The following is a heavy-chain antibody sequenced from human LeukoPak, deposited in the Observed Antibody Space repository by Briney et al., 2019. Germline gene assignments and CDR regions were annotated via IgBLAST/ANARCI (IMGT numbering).Heavy chain of an antibody. CDR1: GFTFSSYS. J-gene: IGHJ4*02. D-gene: IGHD2-15*01. CDR2: ISSSSSYI. CDR3: ARDLL. Sequence: PGGSLRLSCAASGFTFSSYSMNWVRQAPGKGLEWVSSISSSSSYICYADSVKGRFTISRDNAKNSLYLQMNSLRAEDTAVYYCARDLLWGQGTLVTVSS. V-gene: IGHV3-21*01.